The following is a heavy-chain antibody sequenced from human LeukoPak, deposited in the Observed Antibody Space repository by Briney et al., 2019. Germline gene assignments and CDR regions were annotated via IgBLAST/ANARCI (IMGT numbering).Heavy chain of an antibody. CDR3: ARADNYYDSSGYYQY. D-gene: IGHD3-22*01. CDR2: IYDSGTI. CDR1: GGSISSSSYY. J-gene: IGHJ4*02. V-gene: IGHV4-61*05. Sequence: PSETLSLTCTVSGGSISSSSYYWGWIRQPPGKELEWIGYIYDSGTIYYNPSLKSRVTISVDTSKNQLSLKLSSVTAADTAVYYCARADNYYDSSGYYQYWGQGTLVTVSS.